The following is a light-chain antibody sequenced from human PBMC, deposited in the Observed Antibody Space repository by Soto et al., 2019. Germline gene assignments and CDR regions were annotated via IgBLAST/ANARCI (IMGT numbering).Light chain of an antibody. CDR1: PSVSSN. CDR3: QQYNNWTLT. Sequence: EIAGTPSPATLSGYPWERATPSARASPSVSSNLAWEQQKPGQAPRLLIYGEFARATGIPARLSGSGSGTEFTLTISSLQSEDFAVYYCQQYNNWTLTFGQGNKGGYQ. V-gene: IGKV3-15*01. CDR2: GEF. J-gene: IGKJ1*01.